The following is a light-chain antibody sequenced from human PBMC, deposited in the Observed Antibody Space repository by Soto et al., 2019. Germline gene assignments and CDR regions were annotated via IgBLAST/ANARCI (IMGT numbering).Light chain of an antibody. Sequence: EIVLTQSPATLSLSPGEKATLSCRASQSVRSYLAWYQQKPGQAPRLLIYDASNRATGIPARFSGSVSGTDFTLTISSLEPEDFAVYYCQQRSNWQITFGQGTRLEIK. CDR3: QQRSNWQIT. CDR2: DAS. J-gene: IGKJ5*01. CDR1: QSVRSY. V-gene: IGKV3-11*01.